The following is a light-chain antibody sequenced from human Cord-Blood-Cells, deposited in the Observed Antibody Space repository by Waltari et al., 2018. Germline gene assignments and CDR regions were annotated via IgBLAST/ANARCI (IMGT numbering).Light chain of an antibody. CDR2: AAS. V-gene: IGKV1-8*01. Sequence: ALRMTHSPSSFSASSADGVTITCRASQGISSYLAWYQQKPGKAPKLLIYAASTLQSGVPSRFSGSGSGTDFTLTISCLQSEDFATYYCQQYYSYPTFGQGTRLEIK. CDR1: QGISSY. CDR3: QQYYSYPT. J-gene: IGKJ5*01.